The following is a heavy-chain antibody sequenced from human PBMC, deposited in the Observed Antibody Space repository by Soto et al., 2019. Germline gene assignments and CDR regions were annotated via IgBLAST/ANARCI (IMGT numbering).Heavy chain of an antibody. Sequence: EVQLVESGGGLIQPGGSLRLSCAASGFSVSGNYMSWVRQAPGKGLERVSVIYSDGRTYYADSVKGRFTISRDNAKNTLYLQMNSLRAEDTAVYYCARDCSSTSCYTPHYGMDVWGQGTTVTVSS. CDR3: ARDCSSTSCYTPHYGMDV. V-gene: IGHV3-53*01. CDR1: GFSVSGNY. CDR2: IYSDGRT. D-gene: IGHD2-2*02. J-gene: IGHJ6*02.